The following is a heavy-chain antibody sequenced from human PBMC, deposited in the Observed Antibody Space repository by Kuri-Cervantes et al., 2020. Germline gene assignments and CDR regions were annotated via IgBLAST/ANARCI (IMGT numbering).Heavy chain of an antibody. J-gene: IGHJ6*03. Sequence: GESLKISCAASGFTFDDYAMHWVRQAPGKGLEWVSLISWDGGSTYYADSVKGRFTISRDNSKNSLYLQMNSLRAEDTALYYCAKDIGITIPYYYMDVWGKGTTVTDSS. CDR1: GFTFDDYA. CDR3: AKDIGITIPYYYMDV. V-gene: IGHV3-43D*04. CDR2: ISWDGGST. D-gene: IGHD2-21*01.